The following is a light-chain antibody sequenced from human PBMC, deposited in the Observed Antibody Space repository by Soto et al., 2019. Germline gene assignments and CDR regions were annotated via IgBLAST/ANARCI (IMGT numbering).Light chain of an antibody. CDR3: SSYSISTAYL. J-gene: IGLJ1*01. CDR2: EVS. V-gene: IGLV2-14*01. Sequence: QSVLTQPASVSGSPGQSITISCTGISSDVGGYGYVSWYQLHPGKAPNLMVFEVSNRPSGVSYRFSGSKSGNTASLTISGLQAEDEADYFCSSYSISTAYLFGTGTKVTVL. CDR1: SSDVGGYGY.